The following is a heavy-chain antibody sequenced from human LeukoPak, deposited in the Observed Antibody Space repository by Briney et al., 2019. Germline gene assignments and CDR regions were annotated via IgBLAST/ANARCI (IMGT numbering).Heavy chain of an antibody. CDR3: ARDVHSSGWSFDY. V-gene: IGHV3-30-3*01. CDR1: GFTFSSYA. Sequence: GGSLRLSCAASGFTFSSYAMHWVRQAPGKGLEWVAVISYDGGNKYYADSVKGRFTISRDNSKYTLYLQMNSLRAEDTAVYYCARDVHSSGWSFDYWGQGTLVTVPS. D-gene: IGHD6-19*01. J-gene: IGHJ4*02. CDR2: ISYDGGNK.